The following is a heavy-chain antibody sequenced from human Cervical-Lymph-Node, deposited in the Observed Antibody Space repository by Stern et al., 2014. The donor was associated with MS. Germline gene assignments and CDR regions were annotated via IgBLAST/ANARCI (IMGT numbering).Heavy chain of an antibody. Sequence: VQLVQSGGGVVQTGRSLRLSFAASGFTFSTYAMYWVRQAPGKGLEWVAVISYDGNDKYNADFVKGRFTISRDNSKNMLYLQMNSLSAEDTAVYYCARDFYYGMDVWGQGTTVTVSS. J-gene: IGHJ6*02. CDR2: ISYDGNDK. CDR3: ARDFYYGMDV. CDR1: GFTFSTYA. V-gene: IGHV3-30*04.